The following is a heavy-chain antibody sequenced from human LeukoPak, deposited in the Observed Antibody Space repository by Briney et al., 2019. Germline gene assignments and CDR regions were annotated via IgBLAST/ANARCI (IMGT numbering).Heavy chain of an antibody. J-gene: IGHJ3*02. CDR3: AREIGIVVVPAASGDAFDI. CDR2: IYYSGST. CDR1: GGSISSYY. V-gene: IGHV4-59*12. Sequence: SETLSLTCTVSGGSISSYYWSWIRQPPGKGLEWIGYIYYSGSTNYNPSLKSRVTISVDTSKNQFSLKLSSVTAADTAVYYCAREIGIVVVPAASGDAFDIWGQGTMVTVSS. D-gene: IGHD2-2*01.